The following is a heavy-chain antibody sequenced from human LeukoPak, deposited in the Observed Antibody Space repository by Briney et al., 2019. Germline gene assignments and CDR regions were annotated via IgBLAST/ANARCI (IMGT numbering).Heavy chain of an antibody. CDR2: INHSGGT. CDR1: GGSFSGYY. D-gene: IGHD6-6*01. V-gene: IGHV4-34*01. Sequence: PSETLSLTCAVYGGSFSGYYWSWIRQPPGKGLEWIGEINHSGGTDYNPSLKSRVTISVDTSKNQFSLKLSSVTAADTAVYYCARCGSSSGWWGSHDYWGQGTLVTVSS. CDR3: ARCGSSSGWWGSHDY. J-gene: IGHJ4*02.